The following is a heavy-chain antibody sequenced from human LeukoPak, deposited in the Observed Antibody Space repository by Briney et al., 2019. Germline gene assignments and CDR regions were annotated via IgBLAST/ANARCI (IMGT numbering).Heavy chain of an antibody. V-gene: IGHV3-23*01. CDR3: AKDRYCSGGSCSSDFDY. J-gene: IGHJ4*02. CDR1: GFTFSSYA. CDR2: IGVGGART. D-gene: IGHD2-15*01. Sequence: GSLRLSCAASGFTFSSYAMSWVRQAPGKGLEWVSTIGVGGARTYYADSVKGRFTISRDNSKNTLYLQMNSLTAEDTALYYCAKDRYCSGGSCSSDFDYWGQGTLVTVSS.